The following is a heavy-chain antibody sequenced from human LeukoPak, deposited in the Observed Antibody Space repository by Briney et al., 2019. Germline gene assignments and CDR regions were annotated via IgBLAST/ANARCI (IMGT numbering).Heavy chain of an antibody. Sequence: RPSETLSLTCTVSGGSISSYYWSWIRQPPGKGLEWIGYTYYSGSTNYNPSLKSRVTISVDTSKNQFSLKLSSVTAADTAVYYCARLGGATTRGEDYFDYWGQGTLVTVSS. V-gene: IGHV4-59*01. CDR2: TYYSGST. CDR3: ARLGGATTRGEDYFDY. CDR1: GGSISSYY. D-gene: IGHD1-26*01. J-gene: IGHJ4*02.